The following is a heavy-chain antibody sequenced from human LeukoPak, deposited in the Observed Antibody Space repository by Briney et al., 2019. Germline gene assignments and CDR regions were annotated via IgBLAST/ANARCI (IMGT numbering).Heavy chain of an antibody. Sequence: GASVKVSCKASGYTFISYGISWVRQAPGQGLEWMGWISAYNGNTNYAQKLQGRVTMTTDTSTSTAYMELRSLRSDDTAVYYCARDIVVVPAAIYSPLFDYWGQGTLVTVSS. D-gene: IGHD2-2*02. CDR1: GYTFISYG. CDR3: ARDIVVVPAAIYSPLFDY. CDR2: ISAYNGNT. J-gene: IGHJ4*02. V-gene: IGHV1-18*01.